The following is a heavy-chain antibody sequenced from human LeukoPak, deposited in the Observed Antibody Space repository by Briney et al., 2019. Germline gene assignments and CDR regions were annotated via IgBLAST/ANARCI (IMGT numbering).Heavy chain of an antibody. J-gene: IGHJ4*02. CDR1: GYTFTSYG. D-gene: IGHD4-17*01. CDR3: ARVEVNGDRLLFDY. Sequence: GASVKVSCKASGYTFTSYGINWVRQATGQGLEWMGWMNPNSGNTGYAQKFQGRVTMTRNTSISTAYMELSGLRSEDTAVYYCARVEVNGDRLLFDYWGQGTLVTVSS. CDR2: MNPNSGNT. V-gene: IGHV1-8*01.